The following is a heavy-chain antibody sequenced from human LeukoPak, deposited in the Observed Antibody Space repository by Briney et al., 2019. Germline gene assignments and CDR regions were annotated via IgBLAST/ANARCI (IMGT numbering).Heavy chain of an antibody. CDR2: MNGDGSVK. V-gene: IGHV3-7*01. Sequence: GGSLRLFCAASGFIFSKSLMSWVGQAPGKGLEWVANMNGDGSVKDYVDSVKGRFTISRDNARQSLYLQMSDLRAEDTAVYYCATYTHWVAGDVWGQGTTVTVSS. D-gene: IGHD3-16*01. J-gene: IGHJ6*02. CDR1: GFIFSKSL. CDR3: ATYTHWVAGDV.